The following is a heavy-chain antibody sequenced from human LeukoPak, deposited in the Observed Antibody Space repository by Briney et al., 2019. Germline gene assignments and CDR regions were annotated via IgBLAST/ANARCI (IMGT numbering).Heavy chain of an antibody. CDR2: INWNGGST. V-gene: IGHV3-20*01. CDR1: GFTFDDYG. J-gene: IGHJ4*02. Sequence: GGSLRLSCAASGFTFDDYGMSWVRQAPGKGLEWVSGINWNGGSTGYADSVKGRFTISRDNAKNSLYLQMNSLRAEDTAVYHCARDSGSPIFDYWGQGTLVTVSS. D-gene: IGHD1-26*01. CDR3: ARDSGSPIFDY.